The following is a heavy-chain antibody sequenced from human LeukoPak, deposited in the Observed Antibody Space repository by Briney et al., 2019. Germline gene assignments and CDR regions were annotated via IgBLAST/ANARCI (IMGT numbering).Heavy chain of an antibody. CDR2: IYYSGST. Sequence: SETLSLTCTVSGGSISSYYWSWIRQPPGKGLEWIGYIYYSGSTNYNPSLKSRVTISVDTSKNQFSLKLSPVTAAGTAVYYCARGGAVAGQDAFDIWGQGTMVTVSS. D-gene: IGHD6-19*01. V-gene: IGHV4-59*01. J-gene: IGHJ3*02. CDR1: GGSISSYY. CDR3: ARGGAVAGQDAFDI.